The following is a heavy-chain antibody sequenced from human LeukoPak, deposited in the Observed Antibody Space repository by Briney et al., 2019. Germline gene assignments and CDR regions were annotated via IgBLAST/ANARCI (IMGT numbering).Heavy chain of an antibody. J-gene: IGHJ3*02. D-gene: IGHD5-24*01. Sequence: SETLSLTCTVSGGSISSGGYYWSWIHQHPGKGLEWIGYIYYSGSTYYNPSLKSRVTISVDTSKNQFSLKLSSVTAADTAVYYCARATSVEMATIVAFDIWGQGTMVTVSS. CDR1: GGSISSGGYY. CDR3: ARATSVEMATIVAFDI. CDR2: IYYSGST. V-gene: IGHV4-31*03.